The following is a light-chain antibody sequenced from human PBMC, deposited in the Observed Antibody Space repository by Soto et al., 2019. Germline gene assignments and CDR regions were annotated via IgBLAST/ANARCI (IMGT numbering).Light chain of an antibody. Sequence: EIVMTQSPATLSVSPGERATLSCRASQSVSSNLAWYQQKPGQAPRLLIHGASTRATGIPARFSGSGSGTEFTLTISSLQSEDFAVYYCQQYNNWPPVTFRQGTKVDIK. CDR1: QSVSSN. V-gene: IGKV3-15*01. CDR2: GAS. J-gene: IGKJ1*01. CDR3: QQYNNWPPVT.